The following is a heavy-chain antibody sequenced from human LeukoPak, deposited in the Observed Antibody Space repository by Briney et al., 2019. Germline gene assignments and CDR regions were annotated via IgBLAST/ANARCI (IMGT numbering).Heavy chain of an antibody. Sequence: GGSLRLSCAASGFTFDDYAMHWVRQAPGKGLEWVSGISWNSGSIGYADSVKGRFTISRDNAKNSLYLQMNSLRAEDTAIYYCARGHSTGCFDYWGQGTLVTVSS. V-gene: IGHV3-9*01. CDR2: ISWNSGSI. D-gene: IGHD1-14*01. J-gene: IGHJ4*02. CDR3: ARGHSTGCFDY. CDR1: GFTFDDYA.